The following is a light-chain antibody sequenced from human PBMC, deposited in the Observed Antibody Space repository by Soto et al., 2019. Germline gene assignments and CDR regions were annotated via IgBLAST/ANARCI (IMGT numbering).Light chain of an antibody. Sequence: QPVLTQPASVSGSPGQSITISCTGTINDIGSYHYVAWYQHHPGKAPKLIIYEVTHRPSGVSNRFSGSKSGNTASLTISGLQAEDEADYYCSSYTTTSTTFGGGTKLTVL. J-gene: IGLJ3*02. CDR2: EVT. CDR1: INDIGSYHY. CDR3: SSYTTTSTT. V-gene: IGLV2-14*01.